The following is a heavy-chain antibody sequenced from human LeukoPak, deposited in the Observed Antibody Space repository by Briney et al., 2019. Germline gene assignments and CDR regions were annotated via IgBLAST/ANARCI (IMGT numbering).Heavy chain of an antibody. CDR1: GFTFSDYY. Sequence: GGSLRLSCAASGFTFSDYYMNWIRQAPGKGLEWVSYISSSGSSIYYADSVKGRLTSSRDNSKNTLYLQMNSLRAEDTAVYYCAREVGELLRRNAFDIWGQGTMVTVSS. D-gene: IGHD3-10*01. CDR2: ISSSGSSI. V-gene: IGHV3-11*01. CDR3: AREVGELLRRNAFDI. J-gene: IGHJ3*02.